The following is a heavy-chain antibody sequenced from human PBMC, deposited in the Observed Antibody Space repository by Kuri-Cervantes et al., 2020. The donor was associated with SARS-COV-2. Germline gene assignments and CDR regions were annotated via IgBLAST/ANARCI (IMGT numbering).Heavy chain of an antibody. CDR2: INDSGAT. CDR3: ARGVPGY. J-gene: IGHJ4*02. V-gene: IGHV4-34*01. Sequence: ESLKISCAAYGGSFSGYQWSWIRQTPGMGLEWIGQINDSGATKYNPSLKSRVIVSMDKSKNQFSLKLGSVTAADTAIYYCARGVPGYWGQGSLVTVSS. CDR1: GGSFSGYQ. D-gene: IGHD6-6*01.